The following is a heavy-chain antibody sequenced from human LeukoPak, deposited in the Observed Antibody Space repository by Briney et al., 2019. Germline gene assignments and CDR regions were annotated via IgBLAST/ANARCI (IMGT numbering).Heavy chain of an antibody. CDR3: ARDHFSSGWSQRFDY. J-gene: IGHJ4*02. Sequence: GGSLRLSCAASGFTFRSYGMHWVRQAPGKGLEWVSSISSSSSYIYYADSVKGRFTISRDNAKNSLYLQMNSLRAEDTAVYYCARDHFSSGWSQRFDYWGQGTLVTVSS. D-gene: IGHD6-19*01. CDR2: ISSSSSYI. V-gene: IGHV3-21*01. CDR1: GFTFRSYG.